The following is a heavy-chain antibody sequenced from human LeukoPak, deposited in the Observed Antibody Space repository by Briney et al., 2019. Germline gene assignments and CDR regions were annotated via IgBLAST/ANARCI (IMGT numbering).Heavy chain of an antibody. Sequence: GGSLRLSCAASGFTFSSYWMHWVRHAPGKGLVWVSRINSDGSSTNYADSVKGRFTISRDNAKNTLYLQMNSLRAEDTAVYYCARDRVHYYYYMDVWGKGTTVAVSS. V-gene: IGHV3-74*01. J-gene: IGHJ6*03. CDR3: ARDRVHYYYYMDV. CDR1: GFTFSSYW. CDR2: INSDGSST.